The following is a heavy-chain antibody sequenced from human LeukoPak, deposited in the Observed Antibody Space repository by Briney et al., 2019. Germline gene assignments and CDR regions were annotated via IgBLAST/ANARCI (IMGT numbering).Heavy chain of an antibody. Sequence: PSETLSLTCTVSGGSISRYYWSWIRQPPGKGLEWIGYMYYSGSTNYNPSLKSRVTLSVDTSKNQVSLKLSSVTAADTAVYYCARGRILRIAKYYMDVWGKGTTVTISS. J-gene: IGHJ6*03. CDR3: ARGRILRIAKYYMDV. CDR2: MYYSGST. D-gene: IGHD2-15*01. V-gene: IGHV4-59*01. CDR1: GGSISRYY.